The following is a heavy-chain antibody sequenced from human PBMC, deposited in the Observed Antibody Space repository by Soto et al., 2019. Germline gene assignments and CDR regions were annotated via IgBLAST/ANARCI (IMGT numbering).Heavy chain of an antibody. V-gene: IGHV3-21*06. CDR1: GFTFSDYP. CDR2: ISGIRDYI. CDR3: AREGVHNYTEYYFDY. D-gene: IGHD3-10*01. Sequence: GGSLRLSCAASGFTFSDYPLHWVRRAPGKALEWVSSISGIRDYIRYADSVKGRFTISRDNAKTSLYLQMNSLTAEDTAVYYCAREGVHNYTEYYFDYWGQGTLVTASS. J-gene: IGHJ4*02.